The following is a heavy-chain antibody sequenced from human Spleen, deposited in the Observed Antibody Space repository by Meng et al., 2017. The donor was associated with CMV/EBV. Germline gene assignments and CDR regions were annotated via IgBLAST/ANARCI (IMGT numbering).Heavy chain of an antibody. CDR2: IYPGDSDA. D-gene: IGHD5-18*01. J-gene: IGHJ4*02. CDR3: AKGPYSDGYSDY. Sequence: GESLKISCKGSGYSFTSYWIAWVRQMPGKGLEWMGVIYPGDSDARYSPSFQGQVTFSADKSISTAYLQWNSLKASDTAMYYCAKGPYSDGYSDYWGQGTLVTVSS. V-gene: IGHV5-51*01. CDR1: GYSFTSYW.